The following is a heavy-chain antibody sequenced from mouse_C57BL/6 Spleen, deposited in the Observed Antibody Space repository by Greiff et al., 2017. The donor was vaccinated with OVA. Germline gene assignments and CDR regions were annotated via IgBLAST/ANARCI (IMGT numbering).Heavy chain of an antibody. CDR1: GFSLTSYG. CDR3: AKRGDSSGTGFAY. V-gene: IGHV2-5*01. Sequence: QVQLQQSGPGLVQPSQRLSITCTVSGFSLTSYGVHWVRQSPGKGLEWLGVIWRGGSTDYNAAFMSRLSITKDNSKSQVFFKMNSLQADDTAIYYCAKRGDSSGTGFAYWGQGTLVTVSA. D-gene: IGHD3-2*02. J-gene: IGHJ3*01. CDR2: IWRGGST.